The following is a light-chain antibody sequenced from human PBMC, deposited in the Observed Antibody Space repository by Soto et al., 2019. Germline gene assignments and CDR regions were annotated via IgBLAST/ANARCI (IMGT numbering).Light chain of an antibody. CDR2: GAS. CDR3: QQYNNWPPWT. J-gene: IGKJ1*01. Sequence: EIVMTQSPATLSVSPGERATLSCRASQSVSSNLGWYQQKPGQAPRLLLYGASTRATGVPARFSGSGSGTEFTLTISSLQSEDFAVYYCQQYNNWPPWTFGQGTKVEIK. CDR1: QSVSSN. V-gene: IGKV3-15*01.